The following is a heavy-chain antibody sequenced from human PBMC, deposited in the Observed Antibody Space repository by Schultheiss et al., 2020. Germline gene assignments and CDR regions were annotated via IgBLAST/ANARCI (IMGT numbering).Heavy chain of an antibody. Sequence: SQTLSLTCTVSGGSISSSSYYWGWIRQPPGKGLEWIGYIYYSGSTNYNPSLKSRVTISVDTSKNQFSLKLSSVTAADTAVYYCARGGCSSTSCYVFGYGMDVWGQGTTVTVSS. J-gene: IGHJ6*02. CDR2: IYYSGST. CDR3: ARGGCSSTSCYVFGYGMDV. D-gene: IGHD2-2*01. V-gene: IGHV4-61*05. CDR1: GGSISSSSYY.